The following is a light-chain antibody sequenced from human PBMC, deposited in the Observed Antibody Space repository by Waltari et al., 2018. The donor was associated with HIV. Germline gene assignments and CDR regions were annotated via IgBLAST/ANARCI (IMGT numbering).Light chain of an antibody. CDR1: NLSNNY. V-gene: IGLV3-1*01. CDR3: QAWGNNTVV. J-gene: IGLJ2*01. Sequence: SYDLTQAPSLSVSPGQAAKILCSGFNLSNNYVSWYQQKPGQSPLLLIFQDLKRPSGIPERFSGSSSRSTATLTISGTQSVDEADYFCQAWGNNTVVFGGGTKLTVL. CDR2: QDL.